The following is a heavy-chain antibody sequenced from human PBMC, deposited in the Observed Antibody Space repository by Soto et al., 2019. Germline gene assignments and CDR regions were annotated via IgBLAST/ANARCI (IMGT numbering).Heavy chain of an antibody. J-gene: IGHJ4*02. CDR1: GFTFSDYY. V-gene: IGHV3-11*01. CDR3: ARDLGYYDSSGYFDY. D-gene: IGHD3-22*01. Sequence: GGSLRLSCAASGFTFSDYYMSWIRQAPGKGLEWVSYISSSDSIIYYADSVKGRFTISRDNAKNSLYLQMNSLRAEDTAVYYCARDLGYYDSSGYFDYWGQGTLVTVSS. CDR2: ISSSDSII.